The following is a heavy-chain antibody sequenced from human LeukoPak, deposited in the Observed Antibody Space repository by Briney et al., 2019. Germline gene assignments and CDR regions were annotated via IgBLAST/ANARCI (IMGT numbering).Heavy chain of an antibody. CDR2: ISYDGSNK. V-gene: IGHV3-30-3*01. Sequence: GGSLRLSCAAAGFTFSIYAMHWVRQAPSKGLEWVAVISYDGSNKYYADSVKGRFTISRDNSKNTLYLQMNSLRAEDTAVYYCASQYSSGWSFDYWGQGTLVTVSS. J-gene: IGHJ4*02. CDR3: ASQYSSGWSFDY. CDR1: GFTFSIYA. D-gene: IGHD6-19*01.